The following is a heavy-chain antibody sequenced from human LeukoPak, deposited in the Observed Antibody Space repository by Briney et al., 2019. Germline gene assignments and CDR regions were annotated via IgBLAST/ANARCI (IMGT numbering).Heavy chain of an antibody. J-gene: IGHJ3*02. V-gene: IGHV1-18*01. Sequence: ASVKVSCKASGYTFTSYDITWVRQAPGQGLEWMGWISGYNSKPFYAQNFQGRVTMTTDTSTSTVYMELRSLRSDDTAVYYCARANFGGNSGAFDIWGQGTMVTVSS. CDR2: ISGYNSKP. CDR1: GYTFTSYD. D-gene: IGHD4-23*01. CDR3: ARANFGGNSGAFDI.